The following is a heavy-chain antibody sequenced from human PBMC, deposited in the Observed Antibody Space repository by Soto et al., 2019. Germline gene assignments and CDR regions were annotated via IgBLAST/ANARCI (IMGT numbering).Heavy chain of an antibody. CDR1: GGSISSSSYY. Sequence: SETLSLTCTVSGGSISSSSYYWGWIRQPPGKGLEWIGSIYYSGSTYYNPSLKSRVTISVDTSKNQFSLKLSSVTAADTAVYYCARRSGPDCSGGSCPNYYYYYMDVWGKGTTVTVSS. D-gene: IGHD2-15*01. J-gene: IGHJ6*03. CDR3: ARRSGPDCSGGSCPNYYYYYMDV. V-gene: IGHV4-39*01. CDR2: IYYSGST.